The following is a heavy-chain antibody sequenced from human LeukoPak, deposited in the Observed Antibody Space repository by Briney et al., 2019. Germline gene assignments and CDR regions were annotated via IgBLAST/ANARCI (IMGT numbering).Heavy chain of an antibody. V-gene: IGHV3-53*04. CDR3: AKSDYYYYYGMDV. CDR2: IYSGGST. CDR1: GFTVSSNY. J-gene: IGHJ6*02. D-gene: IGHD2-21*02. Sequence: GSLRLSCAASGFTVSSNYMSWVRQAPGKGLEWVSVIYSGGSTYYADSVKGRFTISRHNSKNTLYLQMNSLRAEDTAVYYCAKSDYYYYYGMDVWGQGTTVTVSS.